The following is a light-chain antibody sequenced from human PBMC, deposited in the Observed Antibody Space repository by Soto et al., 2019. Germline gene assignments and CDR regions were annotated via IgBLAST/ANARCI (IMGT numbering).Light chain of an antibody. Sequence: QSVLTQPASVSGSPGQSITISCTGTSSDVGGYNYVSWYQQHPGKAPKLMIYDVSNRPPGVSNRFSGSKSGNTASLTISGLQAEDEADYYCSSYTSSSTLGVFGTGXKVTVL. V-gene: IGLV2-14*01. CDR1: SSDVGGYNY. CDR3: SSYTSSSTLGV. J-gene: IGLJ1*01. CDR2: DVS.